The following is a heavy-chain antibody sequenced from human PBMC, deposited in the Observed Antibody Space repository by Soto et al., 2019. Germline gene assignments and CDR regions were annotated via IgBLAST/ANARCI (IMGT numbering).Heavy chain of an antibody. CDR1: GYTFTSYG. J-gene: IGHJ6*02. D-gene: IGHD3-22*01. V-gene: IGHV1-2*04. CDR2: INPNSGGT. Sequence: GASVKVSCKASGYTFTSYGISWVRQAPGQGLEWMGWINPNSGGTNYAQKFQGWVTMTRDTSISTAYMELSRLRSDDTAVYYCARDKVDDSSGYSHYYYGMDGWGQGTTVTVSS. CDR3: ARDKVDDSSGYSHYYYGMDG.